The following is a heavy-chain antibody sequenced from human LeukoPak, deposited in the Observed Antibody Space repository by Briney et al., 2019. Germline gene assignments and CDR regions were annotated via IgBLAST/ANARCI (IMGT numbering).Heavy chain of an antibody. V-gene: IGHV3-23*01. D-gene: IGHD3-10*01. CDR1: GINFSNYS. J-gene: IGHJ4*02. Sequence: PGGSLRLLWTGSGINFSNYSLTLVRQAPGKGVDLVSTIRAGGGDTFYSDSVKGRFSISRDNSKNTLILQMDSLRADDTAIYYCAKILASGSGSYWGQGTLVTVSS. CDR2: IRAGGGDT. CDR3: AKILASGSGSY.